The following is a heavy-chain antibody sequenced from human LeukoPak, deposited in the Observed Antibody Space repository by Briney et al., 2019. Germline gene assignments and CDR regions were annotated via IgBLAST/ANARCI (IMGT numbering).Heavy chain of an antibody. D-gene: IGHD3-10*01. CDR2: INPSGGST. CDR1: GDSFTSYY. Sequence: ASVKVSCKASGDSFTSYYMHWVRQAPGQGLEWMGIINPSGGSTSYAQKFQGRVTMTRDMSTSTVYMELSNLRSEDTAVYYCARLWFGRARYYYYMDVWGKGTTVTVSS. J-gene: IGHJ6*03. CDR3: ARLWFGRARYYYYMDV. V-gene: IGHV1-46*01.